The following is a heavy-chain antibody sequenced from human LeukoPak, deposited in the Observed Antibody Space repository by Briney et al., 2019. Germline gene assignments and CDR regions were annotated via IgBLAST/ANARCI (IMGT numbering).Heavy chain of an antibody. J-gene: IGHJ4*02. V-gene: IGHV4-34*01. Sequence: SETLSLTCGASGGSFSDYYWSWIRQPPGKGLEWIGEIIHSGATSSNPSLKNRVTISMDPSKNQFSLKLSSVTAADTAVYYCARGRFSVYYFDYWGQGSLVTVSS. D-gene: IGHD3-3*02. CDR2: IIHSGAT. CDR1: GGSFSDYY. CDR3: ARGRFSVYYFDY.